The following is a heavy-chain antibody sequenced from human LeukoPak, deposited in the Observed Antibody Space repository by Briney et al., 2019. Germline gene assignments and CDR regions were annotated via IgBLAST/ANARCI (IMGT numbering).Heavy chain of an antibody. J-gene: IGHJ1*01. CDR2: ISAHNGNT. CDR1: GYTFTSYG. CDR3: ARDKAVAPEYFQH. Sequence: ASVKVSCKASGYTFTSYGISWERQAPGQGLEWMGWISAHNGNTNYAQKLQDRITLTTDTSTSTAYMELRSLRSDDTAVYYCARDKAVAPEYFQHWGQGTLVTVSS. V-gene: IGHV1-18*01. D-gene: IGHD6-19*01.